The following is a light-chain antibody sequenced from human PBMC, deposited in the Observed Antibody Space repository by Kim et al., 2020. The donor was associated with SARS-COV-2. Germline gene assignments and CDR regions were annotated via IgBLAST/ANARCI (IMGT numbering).Light chain of an antibody. V-gene: IGKV3-15*01. CDR2: GAA. Sequence: SPGERAALYCRASQRVSSNLVWYQQKPGQAPRLLLNGAATRATGVPARFSGSGSGTEFTPTIASLQSEDSAVYYCQQYNDWHRLTFDGGTKLEIK. J-gene: IGKJ4*01. CDR1: QRVSSN. CDR3: QQYNDWHRLT.